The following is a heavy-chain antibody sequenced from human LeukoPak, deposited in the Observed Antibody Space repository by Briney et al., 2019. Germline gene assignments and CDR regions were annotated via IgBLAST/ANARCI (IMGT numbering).Heavy chain of an antibody. V-gene: IGHV1-18*01. D-gene: IGHD2-21*02. J-gene: IGHJ3*02. CDR1: GYTFTTYG. Sequence: ASVKVSCKASGYTFTTYGIHWVRQAPGQGLEWMGWISPYNGNTNYAQKLKGRVTMTTDTSTSTAYMELRSLRSDDTAVYYCATGHRYCGGDCGAFDIWGQGTMVTVSS. CDR3: ATGHRYCGGDCGAFDI. CDR2: ISPYNGNT.